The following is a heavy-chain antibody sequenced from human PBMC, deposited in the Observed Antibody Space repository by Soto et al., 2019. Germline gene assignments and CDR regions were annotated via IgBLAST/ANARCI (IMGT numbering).Heavy chain of an antibody. CDR2: IYYSGST. Sequence: SETLSLTCTVSGGSISSYYWSWIRQPPGKGLEWIGYIYYSGSTNYNPSLKSRVTISVDTSKNQFSLKLSSVTAADTAVYYCARGFTVTDFDYWGQGTLVTVSS. CDR3: ARGFTVTDFDY. J-gene: IGHJ4*02. D-gene: IGHD4-17*01. V-gene: IGHV4-59*01. CDR1: GGSISSYY.